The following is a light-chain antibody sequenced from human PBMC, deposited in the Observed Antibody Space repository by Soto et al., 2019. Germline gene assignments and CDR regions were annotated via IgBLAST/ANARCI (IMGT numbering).Light chain of an antibody. CDR2: KTS. CDR1: RSVGAW. Sequence: DIQMTQSPPTLSASVGGRVTITCRASRSVGAWLAWYQQKPGRAPNLLIYKTSTLKSGVPSRFSGSGSGMEFSLTIDGLQPDDFATYYCEQYNDYFRTFGPGTKAEI. V-gene: IGKV1-5*03. CDR3: EQYNDYFRT. J-gene: IGKJ1*01.